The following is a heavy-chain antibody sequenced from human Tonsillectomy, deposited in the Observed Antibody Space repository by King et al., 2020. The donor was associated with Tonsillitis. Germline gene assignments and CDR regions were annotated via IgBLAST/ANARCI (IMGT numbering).Heavy chain of an antibody. V-gene: IGHV4-39*01. Sequence: QLQESGPGLVKPSETLSLTCSVSGGSISSSSYYWGWIRQPPGKGLEWIGNIYYTGTTYYNPSLKSRVTISVDTSKNQFSLNLGSVTAADTAVYYCATAQFWSGYGGWFDPWGQGILVTVSS. J-gene: IGHJ5*02. CDR2: IYYTGTT. D-gene: IGHD3-3*01. CDR1: GGSISSSSYY. CDR3: ATAQFWSGYGGWFDP.